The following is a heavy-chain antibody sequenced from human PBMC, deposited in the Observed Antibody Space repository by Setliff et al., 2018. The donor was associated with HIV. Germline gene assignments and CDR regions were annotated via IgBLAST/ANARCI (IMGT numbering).Heavy chain of an antibody. D-gene: IGHD3-9*01. V-gene: IGHV4-59*08. CDR1: GAPISSYY. CDR3: ARTIKEHLAVLWFDP. J-gene: IGHJ5*02. Sequence: SETLSLTCKVSGAPISSYYWNWIRQPPGKGLEWIGYIYNSGYSNSKPSLKSRVTISVDTSKNQFSLRLSSVTAADTAVYYCARTIKEHLAVLWFDPWGQGTLVTVSS. CDR2: IYNSGYS.